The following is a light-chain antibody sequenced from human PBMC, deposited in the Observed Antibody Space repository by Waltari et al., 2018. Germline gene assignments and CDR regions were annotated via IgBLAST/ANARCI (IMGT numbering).Light chain of an antibody. J-gene: IGLJ3*02. Sequence: QPHPGKPPKPLIYDVSKRPSGVPVCCSGSKSDNTASLAVSGLQAEDEADYDCSSDAGGSSLMFGGGTKLTVL. V-gene: IGLV2-8*01. CDR3: SSDAGGSSLM. CDR2: DVS.